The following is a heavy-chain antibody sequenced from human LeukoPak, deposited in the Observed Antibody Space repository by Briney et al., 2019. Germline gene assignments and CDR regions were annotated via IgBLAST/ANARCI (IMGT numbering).Heavy chain of an antibody. D-gene: IGHD3-22*01. CDR1: GFTFSTYG. CDR2: ILYDGNNK. J-gene: IGHJ4*02. Sequence: PGGSLRLSCAASGFTFSTYGMHWVRQAPGKGLEWVALILYDGNNKYYADSVKGRFTISRDNSKNTLYLQMNSLRDEDTAVYYCAKGLSYDSSGYYYLNYWGQGTLVTVSS. V-gene: IGHV3-30*18. CDR3: AKGLSYDSSGYYYLNY.